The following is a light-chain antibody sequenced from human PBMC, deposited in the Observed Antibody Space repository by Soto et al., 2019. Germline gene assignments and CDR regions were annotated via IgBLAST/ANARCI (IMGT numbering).Light chain of an antibody. Sequence: QSALTQPPSVSGAPGQRVTISCTGSSSNIGAGYDVQWYQQLPGAAPKLLIYNNNNRPSGVPDRFSGSKSGTSASPAITGLQAEDEADYYCHSYDASLSGYVFGTGTKVTVL. CDR2: NNN. J-gene: IGLJ1*01. V-gene: IGLV1-40*01. CDR1: SSNIGAGYD. CDR3: HSYDASLSGYV.